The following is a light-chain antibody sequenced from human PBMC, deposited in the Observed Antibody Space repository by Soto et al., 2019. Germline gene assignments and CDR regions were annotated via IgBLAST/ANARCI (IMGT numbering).Light chain of an antibody. J-gene: IGLJ1*01. CDR2: EAR. Sequence: QSVLTQPPSVSGSPGQSVTISCTGTSTGFVTYNRVSWYQQPPGTAPKLIIYEARNRPSGVPDRFSGSRSGNTASLTISGLQAPGAAEYYGGLYTGEGAYGFGAGPKVTV. V-gene: IGLV2-18*01. CDR3: GLYTGEGAYG. CDR1: STGFVTYNR.